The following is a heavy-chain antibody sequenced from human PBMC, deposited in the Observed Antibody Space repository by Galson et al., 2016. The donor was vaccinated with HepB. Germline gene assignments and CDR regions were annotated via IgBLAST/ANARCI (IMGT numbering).Heavy chain of an antibody. D-gene: IGHD2-15*01. J-gene: IGHJ5*02. CDR1: GFTVSNNY. CDR3: ARNRHCSGGSCYGA. Sequence: SLRLSCAASGFTVSNNYMRWVRQAPGKGLKWVSLIYSGGSTYYADSVKGRLTISRDSSKNTLYLQMNSLRAEDKAVYYCARNRHCSGGSCYGAWGQGTLVTVSS. V-gene: IGHV3-66*01. CDR2: IYSGGST.